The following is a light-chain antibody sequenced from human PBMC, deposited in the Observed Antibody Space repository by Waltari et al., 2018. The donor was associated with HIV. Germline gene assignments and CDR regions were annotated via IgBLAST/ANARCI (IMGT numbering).Light chain of an antibody. CDR1: QSISSY. Sequence: DIQMTQSPSSLSASVGDRVTITCRASQSISSYLNWYQKKPGKAPKLLIYAASILQSGVPSRFSGSGSGTDFTLTIRSLQPEDFATYYCQQSYTTPITFGQGTRLEIK. CDR3: QQSYTTPIT. V-gene: IGKV1-39*01. CDR2: AAS. J-gene: IGKJ5*01.